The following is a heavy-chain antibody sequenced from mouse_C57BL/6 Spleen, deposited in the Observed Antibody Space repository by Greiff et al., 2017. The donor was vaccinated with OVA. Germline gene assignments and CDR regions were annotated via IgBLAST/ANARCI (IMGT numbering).Heavy chain of an antibody. Sequence: QVQLQQPGAELVKPGASVKLSCKASGYTFTSYWMHWVKQRPGQCLEWIGMIHPNSGSTNYNEKFKSKATLTVDKSSSTAYMQLSSLTSEDSAVYYCARDATTVVATPDYWGQGTTLTVSS. CDR1: GYTFTSYW. CDR3: ARDATTVVATPDY. V-gene: IGHV1-64*01. D-gene: IGHD1-1*01. CDR2: IHPNSGST. J-gene: IGHJ2*01.